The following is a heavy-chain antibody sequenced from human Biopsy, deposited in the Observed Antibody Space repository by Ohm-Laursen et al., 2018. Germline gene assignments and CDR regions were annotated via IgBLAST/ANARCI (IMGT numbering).Heavy chain of an antibody. J-gene: IGHJ5*02. CDR2: IIPTFDTP. CDR3: AGGAAKGNPYDH. V-gene: IGHV1-69*06. D-gene: IGHD3-10*01. CDR1: GGTFSSYV. Sequence: SVKVSCKVSGGTFSSYVISWVRQAPGQGLEWMGRIIPTFDTPTYAPDFQGRVTFTADKSTGTAHLDLSRLKSEDTAIYYCAGGAAKGNPYDHWGQGTLVTVSS.